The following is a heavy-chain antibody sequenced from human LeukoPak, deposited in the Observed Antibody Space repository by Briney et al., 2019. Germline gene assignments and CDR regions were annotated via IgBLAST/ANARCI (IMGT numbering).Heavy chain of an antibody. D-gene: IGHD2-2*01. CDR2: IKEDGSEK. V-gene: IGHV3-7*03. J-gene: IGHJ6*04. Sequence: GGSLRLSCAASGFIFSSYWMSWVRQAPGKGLEWVADIKEDGSEKYYVDSVKGRFTISRDNAKNSLYLQTNSLRAEDTAVYYCARRALRYCSSTSCPAQYYGVDVWGKGTTVTVSS. CDR1: GFIFSSYW. CDR3: ARRALRYCSSTSCPAQYYGVDV.